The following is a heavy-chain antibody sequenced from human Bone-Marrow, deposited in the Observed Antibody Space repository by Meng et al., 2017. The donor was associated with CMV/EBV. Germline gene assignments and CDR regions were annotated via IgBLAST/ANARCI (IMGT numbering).Heavy chain of an antibody. Sequence: GESLKISCAASGFTFSTYNMNWVRRAPGKGLEWVSSISSSSTYIYYADSVKGRFTISRDNAKNSLYLQMNSLRAEDTAVYYCAREVYCSSTSCPYEYWGQGTLVTFSS. CDR3: AREVYCSSTSCPYEY. V-gene: IGHV3-21*04. CDR2: ISSSSTYI. CDR1: GFTFSTYN. J-gene: IGHJ4*02. D-gene: IGHD2-2*01.